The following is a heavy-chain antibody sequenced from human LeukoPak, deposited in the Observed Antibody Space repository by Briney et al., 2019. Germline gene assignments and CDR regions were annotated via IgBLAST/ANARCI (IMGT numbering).Heavy chain of an antibody. CDR1: GFTFSSYE. Sequence: GGSLRLSCAASGFTFSSYEMNWVRQAPGKGLEWVSYITKSGSTIYYADSVKGRFTTSRDNSKNTLYLQMNSLRAEDTAVYYCARAPDGYEAFNIWGQGTMVTVSS. CDR3: ARAPDGYEAFNI. J-gene: IGHJ3*02. V-gene: IGHV3-48*03. CDR2: ITKSGSTI. D-gene: IGHD3-22*01.